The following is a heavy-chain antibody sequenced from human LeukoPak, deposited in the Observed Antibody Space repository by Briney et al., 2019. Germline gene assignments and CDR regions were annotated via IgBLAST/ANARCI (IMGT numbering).Heavy chain of an antibody. Sequence: GGSLRLSCAASGFTFSNYGMHWVRRAPGKGLEWVAVISYDGSNKYYADSVKGRFTISRDNSKNTLYLQMNSLRTEDTAVYYCAKRFGESPAGGFDIWGQGTMDTVSS. CDR2: ISYDGSNK. CDR3: AKRFGESPAGGFDI. CDR1: GFTFSNYG. V-gene: IGHV3-30*18. D-gene: IGHD3-10*01. J-gene: IGHJ3*02.